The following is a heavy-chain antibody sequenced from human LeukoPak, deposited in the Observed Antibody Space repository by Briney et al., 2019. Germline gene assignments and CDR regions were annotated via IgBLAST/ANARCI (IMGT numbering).Heavy chain of an antibody. D-gene: IGHD3-10*01. CDR3: ARALTSMVRGVPFDY. V-gene: IGHV3-48*03. Sequence: GGSLRLSCAASGFTFSSYAMSWVRQAPGKGLEWVSYISSSGSTIYYADSVKGRFTISRDNAKNSLYLQMNSLRAEDTAVYYCARALTSMVRGVPFDYWGQGTLVTVSS. J-gene: IGHJ4*02. CDR2: ISSSGSTI. CDR1: GFTFSSYA.